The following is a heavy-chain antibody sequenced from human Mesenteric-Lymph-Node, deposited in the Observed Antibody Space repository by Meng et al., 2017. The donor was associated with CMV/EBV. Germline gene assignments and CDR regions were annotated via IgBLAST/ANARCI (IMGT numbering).Heavy chain of an antibody. V-gene: IGHV3-23*01. J-gene: IGHJ4*02. CDR2: ISGSGGST. CDR1: GFTFSSYA. D-gene: IGHD3-16*01. Sequence: GESLKISCVASGFTFSSYAMSWVRQAPGKGLEWVSAISGSGGSTYYADSVKGRFTISRDNAERSLYLQMNSLRVEDTSIYYCACLWEGGYWGQGTLVTVSS. CDR3: ACLWEGGY.